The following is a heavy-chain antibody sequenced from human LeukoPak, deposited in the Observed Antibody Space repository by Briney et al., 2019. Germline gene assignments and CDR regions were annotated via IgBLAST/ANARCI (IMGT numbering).Heavy chain of an antibody. CDR2: LSSDGTND. Sequence: GGSLRLSCATSGFTFRNYVMHWVRQAPGKGLEWLALLSSDGTNDYYADSVKGRFTISRDTSKNTLYLQMNSLKNEDTAVYYCARERPVSRNLDSWGRGALVTVSS. J-gene: IGHJ4*02. V-gene: IGHV3-30*03. CDR1: GFTFRNYV. CDR3: ARERPVSRNLDS.